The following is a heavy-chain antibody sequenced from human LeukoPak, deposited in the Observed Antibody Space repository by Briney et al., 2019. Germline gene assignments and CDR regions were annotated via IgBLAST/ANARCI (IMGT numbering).Heavy chain of an antibody. CDR3: NTDLSFVVVPYNSYMDV. Sequence: GGSLRLSCEASGFTFSNAWMSWVRQAPGKGLEWVGRIKRKTNGGTTDYAAPVKGRFTTLRDDSKNTLYLQMNSLETEDTAVYYCNTDLSFVVVPYNSYMDVWGKGTTVIVSS. CDR2: IKRKTNGGTT. CDR1: GFTFSNAW. J-gene: IGHJ6*03. V-gene: IGHV3-15*01. D-gene: IGHD2-15*01.